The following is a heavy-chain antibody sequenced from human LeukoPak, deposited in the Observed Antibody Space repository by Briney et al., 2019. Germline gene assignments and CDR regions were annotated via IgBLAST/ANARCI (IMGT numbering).Heavy chain of an antibody. Sequence: SETLSLTCVVSGGSIISNNWWSWVRQPPGKGLEWIGEIYHSGSPNYNPSLKSRVTISVDKSKNQFSLKLSSVTAADTAVYYCASGLGYCTSTSCFDMDDYWGQGTLVTVSS. V-gene: IGHV4/OR15-8*01. J-gene: IGHJ4*02. CDR2: IYHSGSP. D-gene: IGHD2-2*01. CDR3: ASGLGYCTSTSCFDMDDY. CDR1: GGSIISNNW.